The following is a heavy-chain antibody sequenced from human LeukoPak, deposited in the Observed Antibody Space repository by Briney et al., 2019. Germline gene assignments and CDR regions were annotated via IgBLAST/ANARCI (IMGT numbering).Heavy chain of an antibody. V-gene: IGHV4-61*02. Sequence: SETLSLTCTVSGGSISSGSYYWTWIRQPAGKGLEWIGRMYTSGSTNYNPSLKSRVTISVDKSKNQFSLKLSSVTAADTAVYYCARVNRAGAAGSIFDYWGQGTLVTVSS. CDR2: MYTSGST. J-gene: IGHJ4*02. CDR1: GGSISSGSYY. CDR3: ARVNRAGAAGSIFDY. D-gene: IGHD6-13*01.